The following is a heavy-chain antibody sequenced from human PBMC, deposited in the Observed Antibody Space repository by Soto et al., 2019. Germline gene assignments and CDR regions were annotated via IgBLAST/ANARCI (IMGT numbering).Heavy chain of an antibody. Sequence: GGSLRLSCAASGFTFSNAWMSWVRQAPGKGLEWVGRIKSKTDGGTTDYAAPVKGRFTISRDDSKNTLYLQMNSLKTEDTAVYYCTTVGVVVTAYYYYYGMDVWGQGTTVTVSS. CDR1: GFTFSNAW. J-gene: IGHJ6*02. V-gene: IGHV3-15*01. CDR3: TTVGVVVTAYYYYYGMDV. CDR2: IKSKTDGGTT. D-gene: IGHD2-21*02.